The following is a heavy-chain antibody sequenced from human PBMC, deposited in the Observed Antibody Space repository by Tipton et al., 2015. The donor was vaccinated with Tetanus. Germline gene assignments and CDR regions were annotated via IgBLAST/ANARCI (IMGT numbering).Heavy chain of an antibody. CDR1: GFSFSTYG. J-gene: IGHJ6*02. CDR3: ARVMATGQWGRMGPYFYFYGMDG. V-gene: IGHV3-30*05. Sequence: SLRLSCAASGFSFSTYGIHWVRQAPGKGLEWVALISYDGSKEAYADSVKGRFTISRDYSKNTLYLQMNSLRAEDTAVYYCARVMATGQWGRMGPYFYFYGMDGWGPGTTVTVSS. CDR2: ISYDGSKE. D-gene: IGHD1-1*01.